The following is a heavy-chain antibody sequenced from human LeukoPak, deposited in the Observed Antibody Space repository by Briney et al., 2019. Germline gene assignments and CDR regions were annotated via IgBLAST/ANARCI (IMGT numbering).Heavy chain of an antibody. CDR3: ARGGYCSGGSCWIRGDAFDI. J-gene: IGHJ3*02. D-gene: IGHD2-15*01. CDR1: GYTFTGYY. CDR2: INPKSGGT. V-gene: IGHV1-2*02. Sequence: GASVKVSCKASGYTFTGYYMHWVRQVPGQGLEWMGWINPKSGGTNYAQKFQGRVTMTRDMSTSTVYMELSSLRSEDTAVYYCARGGYCSGGSCWIRGDAFDIWGQGTMVTVSS.